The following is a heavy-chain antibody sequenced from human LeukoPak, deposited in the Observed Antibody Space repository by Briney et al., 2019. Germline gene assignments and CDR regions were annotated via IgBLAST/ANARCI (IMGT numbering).Heavy chain of an antibody. CDR3: AKGPDCSGGSCYLYYYYYGMDV. CDR1: GFTFSSYA. CDR2: ISGSGGST. D-gene: IGHD2-15*01. Sequence: GGSLRLSCAASGFTFSSYAMSWVRQAPGKGLEWVSAISGSGGSTYYADSVKGRFTISRDNSKNTLYLQMNSLRPEDTAVYYCAKGPDCSGGSCYLYYYYYGMDVWGQGTTVTVSS. V-gene: IGHV3-23*01. J-gene: IGHJ6*02.